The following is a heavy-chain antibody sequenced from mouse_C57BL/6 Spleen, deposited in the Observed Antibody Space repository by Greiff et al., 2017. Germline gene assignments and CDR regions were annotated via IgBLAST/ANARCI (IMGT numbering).Heavy chain of an antibody. CDR1: GFTFSDYG. J-gene: IGHJ3*01. V-gene: IGHV5-17*01. Sequence: EVKLEESGGGLVKPGGSLKLSCAASGFTFSDYGMHWVRQAPEKGLEWVAYISSGSSTIYYADTVKGRFTISRDNAKNTLFLQMTSLRSEDTAMYYCAITWFAYWGQGTLVTVSA. CDR2: ISSGSSTI. CDR3: AITWFAY.